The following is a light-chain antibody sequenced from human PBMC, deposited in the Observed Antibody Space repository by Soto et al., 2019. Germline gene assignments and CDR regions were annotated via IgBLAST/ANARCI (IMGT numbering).Light chain of an antibody. J-gene: IGKJ2*01. Sequence: DIVMTQSPDSLAVSLGERATINCKSSQNILYNSNNKNYLAWYQHKPGQPPKLLIYWASTRESGVPDRFSGSGSGTDFTLTSSSLQAEDVAVYYCQQYYNSYTFGQGTKVEIK. CDR2: WAS. CDR3: QQYYNSYT. CDR1: QNILYNSNNKNY. V-gene: IGKV4-1*01.